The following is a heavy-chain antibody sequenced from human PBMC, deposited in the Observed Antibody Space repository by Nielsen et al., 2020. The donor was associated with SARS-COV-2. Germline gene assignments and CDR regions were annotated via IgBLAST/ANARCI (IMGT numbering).Heavy chain of an antibody. CDR3: ARVGIVSDYFDS. CDR1: GFAFSGYS. J-gene: IGHJ4*02. V-gene: IGHV3-48*01. CDR2: ISSGSSTM. D-gene: IGHD1-26*01. Sequence: GESLKISCAASGFAFSGYSMNWVRQAPGKGLEWLSYISSGSSTMYYADSVKGRFTISRDNAKNSLSLQMDSLTAEDTAIYYCARVGIVSDYFDSWGQGTLVAVSS.